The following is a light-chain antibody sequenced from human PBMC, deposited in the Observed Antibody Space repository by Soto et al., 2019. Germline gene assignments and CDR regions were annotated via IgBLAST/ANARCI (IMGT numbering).Light chain of an antibody. V-gene: IGLV2-8*01. CDR1: INDVGGYNY. J-gene: IGLJ1*01. CDR3: MSYAGGNRFV. CDR2: QVT. Sequence: QSALTQPPSASGSPGQSVTISCAGTINDVGGYNYVSWYQQHPGKVPQLMIYQVTKRPSGVPDRFSASKSDTTASLTISGLQAEGEGDYYCMSYAGGNRFVFGTGTKVTVL.